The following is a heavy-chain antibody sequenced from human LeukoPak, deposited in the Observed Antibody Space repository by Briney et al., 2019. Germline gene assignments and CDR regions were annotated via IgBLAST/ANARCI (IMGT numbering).Heavy chain of an antibody. J-gene: IGHJ5*02. CDR1: GYSISSGYQ. CDR3: ARDPRWLTPDCTSTSCYKNYFDP. V-gene: IGHV4-38-2*02. CDR2: IYHSGSA. D-gene: IGHD2-2*01. Sequence: SETLSLTCGVSGYSISSGYQWAWIRQSPGKGLEWIGSIYHSGSAHYNPSLKSRVTISVETSKNQFSLNMYSVTAADTAVYYCARDPRWLTPDCTSTSCYKNYFDPWGQGTLVTVSS.